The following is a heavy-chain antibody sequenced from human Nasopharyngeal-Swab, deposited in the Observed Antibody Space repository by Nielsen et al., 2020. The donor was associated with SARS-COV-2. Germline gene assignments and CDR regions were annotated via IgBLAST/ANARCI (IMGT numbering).Heavy chain of an antibody. J-gene: IGHJ5*02. CDR1: GGSISSYY. CDR3: ARESAVSARRRWFDP. D-gene: IGHD6-6*01. V-gene: IGHV4-4*07. CDR2: IYTSGST. Sequence: SETLSLTCTVSGGSISSYYWSWIRQPAGKGLEWIGRIYTSGSTNYNPSLKSRVTMSVDTSKSQFSLKVSSVTAADMAVYYCARESAVSARRRWFDPWGQGTLVTVSS.